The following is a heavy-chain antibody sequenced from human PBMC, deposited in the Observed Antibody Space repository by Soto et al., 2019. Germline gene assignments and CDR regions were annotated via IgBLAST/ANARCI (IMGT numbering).Heavy chain of an antibody. V-gene: IGHV3-11*01. Sequence: QVQLVESGGGLVKPGGSLRLSCAATGFTFSDHYMSWIRQAPGKGLEWVSYISGSATTIYYADSIKGRFTISRDNAKNSLFLQMTSQRVGDTAVYYCARGRGEFDPWGQGTLLTVSS. CDR2: ISGSATTI. J-gene: IGHJ5*02. CDR3: ARGRGEFDP. CDR1: GFTFSDHY.